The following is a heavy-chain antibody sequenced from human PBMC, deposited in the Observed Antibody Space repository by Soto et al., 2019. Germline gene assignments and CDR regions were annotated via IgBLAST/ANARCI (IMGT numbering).Heavy chain of an antibody. D-gene: IGHD5-12*01. CDR2: IYHSGST. CDR3: AAGGGLPRYY. CDR1: GGSISSAGYS. J-gene: IGHJ4*02. Sequence: QLQLQEYGSGLVKPSQTLSLTCAVSGGSISSAGYSWSWIRQPPGKGLEWIGYIYHSGSTYYNPSLKSRVTISVDRSKNQFSLKLSSVTAADTAVYYCAAGGGLPRYYWGQGTLVTVSS. V-gene: IGHV4-30-2*01.